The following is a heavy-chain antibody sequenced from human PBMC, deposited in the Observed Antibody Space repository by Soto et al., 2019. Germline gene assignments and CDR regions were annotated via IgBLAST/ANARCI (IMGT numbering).Heavy chain of an antibody. J-gene: IGHJ6*02. V-gene: IGHV4-34*01. CDR3: ARARYSYGSGKAPDYYSGMDV. CDR2: INHSGST. CDR1: GGSFSGYY. D-gene: IGHD3-10*01. Sequence: SETXSLTCAVYGGSFSGYYGSWIRQPPGKGLEWIGEINHSGSTNYNPSLKSRVTISVDTSKNQFSLKLSPVTAADTAVYHCARARYSYGSGKAPDYYSGMDVWGQGTTVTVSS.